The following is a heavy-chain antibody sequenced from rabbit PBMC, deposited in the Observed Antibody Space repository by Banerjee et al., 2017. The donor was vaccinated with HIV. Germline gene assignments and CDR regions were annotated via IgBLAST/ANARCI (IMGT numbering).Heavy chain of an antibody. J-gene: IGHJ6*01. V-gene: IGHV1S40*01. CDR3: ARDSGSGWYLDRLDL. CDR1: GFSYSGGHD. Sequence: QSLEESGGDLVKPGASLTLTCKASGFSYSGGHDMCWVRPAPGKGLEWIACIYTGHGGTYYASWAKGRFTISKTSSTTVTLQMTSLTAADTATYFCARDSGSGWYLDRLDLWGPGTLVTVS. D-gene: IGHD1-1*01. CDR2: IYTGHGGT.